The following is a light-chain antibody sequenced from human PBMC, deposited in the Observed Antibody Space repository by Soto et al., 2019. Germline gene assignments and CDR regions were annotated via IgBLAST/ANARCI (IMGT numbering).Light chain of an antibody. CDR1: QGITNW. CDR2: AAS. Sequence: DIQMTQSPSSVSASVGDRVTITCRASQGITNWLAWYQQKPGKAPKLLIYAASGLPSGVPSRFSGSGSGTDFTLTISSLQPEDFATYYCQQANSFPLTVVGGTKVEIK. V-gene: IGKV1-12*01. CDR3: QQANSFPLT. J-gene: IGKJ4*01.